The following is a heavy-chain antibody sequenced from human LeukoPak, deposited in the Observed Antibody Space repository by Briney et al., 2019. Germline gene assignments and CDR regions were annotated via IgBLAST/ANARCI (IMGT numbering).Heavy chain of an antibody. CDR2: IHCSDT. D-gene: IGHD3-22*01. J-gene: IGHJ4*02. V-gene: IGHV4-30-4*07. CDR1: GGSISSGGYS. Sequence: PSETLSLTCTVSGGSISSGGYSWSWIRQPPGKGLEWIGYIHCSDTYYNPSLRSRVTILVDTSKNQFSLKLSSVTAADTAVYYCAINSGYYSPDTLDYWGQGTLVTVSS. CDR3: AINSGYYSPDTLDY.